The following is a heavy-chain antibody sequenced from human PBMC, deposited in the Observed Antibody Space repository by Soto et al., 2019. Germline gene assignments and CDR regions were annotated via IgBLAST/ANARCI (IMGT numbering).Heavy chain of an antibody. CDR1: GGSISSYY. Sequence: QVQLQESGPGLVKPSETLSLTCTVSGGSISSYYWSWIRQPPGKGLEWIGYFYYSGRTNYNPSLKSRVTISVDTSKNQFSLKLSSVNAADTAVYYCARVYPESGGFDYWGQGTLVTVSS. CDR3: ARVYPESGGFDY. D-gene: IGHD1-26*01. V-gene: IGHV4-59*01. CDR2: FYYSGRT. J-gene: IGHJ4*02.